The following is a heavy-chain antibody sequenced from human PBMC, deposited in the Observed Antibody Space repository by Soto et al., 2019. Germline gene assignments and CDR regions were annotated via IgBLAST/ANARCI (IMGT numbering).Heavy chain of an antibody. CDR2: IIPVFGIA. V-gene: IGHV1-69*08. CDR1: GGTFSRYS. Sequence: QVQLVQSGAEVKKPGSSVKVSCKASGGTFSRYSFTWVRQAPGHGLEWMGRIIPVFGIASYAQKFQGRVTITADKSTSTADMELSSLRSEDTAVYYCAREDRDRETGLVPAAIDGMDVWGQGPTVTVSS. D-gene: IGHD2-2*01. CDR3: AREDRDRETGLVPAAIDGMDV. J-gene: IGHJ6*02.